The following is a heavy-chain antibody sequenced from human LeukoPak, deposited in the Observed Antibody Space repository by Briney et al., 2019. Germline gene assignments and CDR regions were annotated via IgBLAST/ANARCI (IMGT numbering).Heavy chain of an antibody. V-gene: IGHV3-48*03. J-gene: IGHJ4*02. CDR2: ISGSGSTT. Sequence: SGGSLRLSCAASGFTFSSYEMNWVRQAPGKGLEWVSYISGSGSTTHYANSVKGRFTISRDNAKNSLYLQMNSLRAEDTAVYYCARGGYTFGYDDYWGQGTLVTVSS. D-gene: IGHD5-18*01. CDR3: ARGGYTFGYDDY. CDR1: GFTFSSYE.